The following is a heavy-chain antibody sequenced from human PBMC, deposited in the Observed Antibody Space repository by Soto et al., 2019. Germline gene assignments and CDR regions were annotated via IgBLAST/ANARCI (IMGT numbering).Heavy chain of an antibody. J-gene: IGHJ6*01. V-gene: IGHV1-3*01. CDR3: ARSTSHHGMEV. CDR2: INAGNGNT. CDR1: GYTFTGYY. Sequence: GASVKVSCKASGYTFTGYYMHWVRQAPGQGLEWMGWINAGNGNTKYSQKFQGRVTITRDTSASTDYMELSSLRSEDTAVYYCARSTSHHGMEVWQKQSTVTVSS. D-gene: IGHD2-2*01.